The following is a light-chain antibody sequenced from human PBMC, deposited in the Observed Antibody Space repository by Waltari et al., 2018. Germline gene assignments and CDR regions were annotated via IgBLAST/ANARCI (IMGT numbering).Light chain of an antibody. Sequence: EIVLTQSPGTLSLSPGERATLSCRASQSVSSSYLAWYQQKPGQAPRLLIYGASIRAPGIPDRFSGSGSGTDCTLTISRLEPEDFAVYYCQQFGTSQYTFGQGTKLEIK. J-gene: IGKJ2*01. V-gene: IGKV3-20*01. CDR2: GAS. CDR3: QQFGTSQYT. CDR1: QSVSSSY.